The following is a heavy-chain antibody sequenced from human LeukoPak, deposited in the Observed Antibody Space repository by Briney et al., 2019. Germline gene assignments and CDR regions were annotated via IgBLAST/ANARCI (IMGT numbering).Heavy chain of an antibody. CDR1: GYSITSSSW. Sequence: SETLSLTCAVSGYSITSSSWWGWIRQPPGKGLEWIGYIYHSGTTYYNPSLQSRVTMLVDTSKNQFSLKLSSVTAVDTAVYCCARKENVYYYFDYWGQGTLVTVSS. CDR2: IYHSGTT. J-gene: IGHJ4*02. CDR3: ARKENVYYYFDY. V-gene: IGHV4-28*01. D-gene: IGHD3-10*01.